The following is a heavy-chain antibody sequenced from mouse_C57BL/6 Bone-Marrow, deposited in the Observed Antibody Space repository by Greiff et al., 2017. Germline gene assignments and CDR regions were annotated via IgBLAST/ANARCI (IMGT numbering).Heavy chain of an antibody. V-gene: IGHV1-85*01. CDR3: ARGDHYSSPAWGAY. CDR1: GYTFTSYD. CDR2: IYPRDGST. Sequence: QVQLQQSGPELVKPGASVKLSCKASGYTFTSYDINWVKQRPGQGLEWIGWIYPRDGSTKYNEKFKGKATLTVDTSSSTAYMELHSLTSEDSAVYFCARGDHYSSPAWGAYWGQGTLLTVSA. J-gene: IGHJ3*01. D-gene: IGHD2-5*01.